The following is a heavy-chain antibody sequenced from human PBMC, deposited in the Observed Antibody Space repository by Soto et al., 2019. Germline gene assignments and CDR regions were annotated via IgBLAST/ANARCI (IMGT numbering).Heavy chain of an antibody. J-gene: IGHJ6*02. Sequence: PSETLSLTCTVSGDSINTYCWNWIRQAPGKGLEWIGYIDNSGSTSYNPSLRSRVSMSRDTTKNQFSLRLSSVTAADTAVYYCGGIAVAGPKYYGMDVWGQGTTVTVSS. CDR2: IDNSGST. D-gene: IGHD6-19*01. CDR3: GGIAVAGPKYYGMDV. V-gene: IGHV4-59*01. CDR1: GDSINTYC.